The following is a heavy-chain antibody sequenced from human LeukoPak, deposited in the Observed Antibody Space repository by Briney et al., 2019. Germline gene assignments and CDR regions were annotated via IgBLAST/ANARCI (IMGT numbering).Heavy chain of an antibody. Sequence: PGGSLRLSRVASGFTFSESWMTWVRQAPGKGLEWVASIKHDEREEYYADSVKGRFSMSRDNGKNSLYLQMNSLGGEDTAIYFCAKGHTNLDPAGDQGALVIVSS. D-gene: IGHD1-1*01. CDR1: GFTFSESW. CDR2: IKHDEREE. V-gene: IGHV3-7*01. CDR3: AKGHTNLDPA. J-gene: IGHJ4*02.